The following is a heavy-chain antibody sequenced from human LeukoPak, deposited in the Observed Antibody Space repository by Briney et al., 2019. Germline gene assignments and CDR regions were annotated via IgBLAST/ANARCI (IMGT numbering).Heavy chain of an antibody. CDR3: ARDTFQPGLIDS. D-gene: IGHD2-2*01. CDR2: INTDSSDI. V-gene: IGHV3-21*05. Sequence: GGSLRLSCAASGFTFSRYAMNWVRQAPGKGLQWVSYINTDSSDIHYADSVKGRFTISRDNARNTLYLQLSSLRVEDSAVYYCARDTFQPGLIDSWGQGTLVTVSS. J-gene: IGHJ4*02. CDR1: GFTFSRYA.